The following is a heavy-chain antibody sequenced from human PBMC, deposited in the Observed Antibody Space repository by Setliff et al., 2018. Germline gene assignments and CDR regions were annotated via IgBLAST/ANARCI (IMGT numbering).Heavy chain of an antibody. Sequence: GGSLSLSCAASGLTFSTYWMSWVRQAPGKGLEWVANINQDGSQKYYVGSVRGRFTISRDNAKSSLYLQMNSLRGEDTAMYYCARDDGILYDSSGYPDYWGQGTLVTVSS. J-gene: IGHJ4*02. D-gene: IGHD3-22*01. CDR1: GLTFSTYW. CDR3: ARDDGILYDSSGYPDY. V-gene: IGHV3-7*01. CDR2: INQDGSQK.